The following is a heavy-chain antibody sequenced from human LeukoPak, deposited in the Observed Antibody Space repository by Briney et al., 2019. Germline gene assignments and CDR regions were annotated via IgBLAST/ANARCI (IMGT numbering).Heavy chain of an antibody. J-gene: IGHJ4*02. V-gene: IGHV3-11*01. CDR3: ASPATYYGSGSYYY. Sequence: PGGSLRLSCAASGFTFSDYYMSWIRQAPGKGLEWVSYISSSGSTIYYADSVKGRFTISRDNAKNSLYLQMNSLRAEDTAVYCCASPATYYGSGSYYYWGQGTLVTVSS. CDR2: ISSSGSTI. CDR1: GFTFSDYY. D-gene: IGHD3-10*01.